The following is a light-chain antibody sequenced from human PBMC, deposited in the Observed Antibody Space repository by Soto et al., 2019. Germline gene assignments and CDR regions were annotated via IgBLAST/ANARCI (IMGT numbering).Light chain of an antibody. CDR3: QQRSNWPRT. CDR2: DAS. Sequence: EIVLTQSPATLSLSPGARATLSCRASQSVSRYLAWYQQKPGQTPRLLIYDASNRATGIPARFSGSGSGTDFTLTISSLEPEDFAVYYCQQRSNWPRTFGQGTKVEIK. V-gene: IGKV3-11*01. CDR1: QSVSRY. J-gene: IGKJ1*01.